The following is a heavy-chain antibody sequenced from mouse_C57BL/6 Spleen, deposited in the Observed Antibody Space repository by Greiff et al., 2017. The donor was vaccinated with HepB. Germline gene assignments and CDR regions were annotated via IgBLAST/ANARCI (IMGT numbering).Heavy chain of an antibody. CDR2: IDPSDSYT. CDR3: ARYEGCVAY. Sequence: QVQLQQPGAELVMPGASVKLSCKASGYTFTSYWMHWVKQRPGQGLEWIGEIDPSDSYTNYNQKFKGKSTLTVDKSSSTAYMQHSSLTSVDSAVYYCARYEGCVAYWGQGTLVTVSA. D-gene: IGHD2-3*01. CDR1: GYTFTSYW. V-gene: IGHV1-69*01. J-gene: IGHJ3*01.